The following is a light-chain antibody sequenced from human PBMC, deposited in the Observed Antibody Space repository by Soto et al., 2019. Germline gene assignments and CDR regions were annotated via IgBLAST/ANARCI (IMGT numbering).Light chain of an antibody. CDR3: GTWDSSLSAYV. CDR1: SSNIGNNY. J-gene: IGLJ1*01. V-gene: IGLV1-51*01. CDR2: DNN. Sequence: QAVVTQPPSVSAAPGQKVTISCSGSSSNIGNNYVSWYQQLPGTAPKLLIYDNNKRPSGIPDRFSGSKSGTSATLGITGLQTGDEADYYCGTWDSSLSAYVFGTGTSSPS.